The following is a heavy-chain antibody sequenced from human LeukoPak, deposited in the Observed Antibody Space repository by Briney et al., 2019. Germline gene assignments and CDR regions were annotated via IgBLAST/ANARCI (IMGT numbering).Heavy chain of an antibody. J-gene: IGHJ4*02. D-gene: IGHD2-15*01. Sequence: SETLSLTCAVYGGSFSGYYWSWIRQPPGKGLEWIGEINHSGSTNYNPSLKSRVTISVDTSKNQFSLKLSSVTAADTAVYYCARVVVAAEGGGYFDYWGQGTLVTVSS. CDR2: INHSGST. CDR3: ARVVVAAEGGGYFDY. CDR1: GGSFSGYY. V-gene: IGHV4-34*01.